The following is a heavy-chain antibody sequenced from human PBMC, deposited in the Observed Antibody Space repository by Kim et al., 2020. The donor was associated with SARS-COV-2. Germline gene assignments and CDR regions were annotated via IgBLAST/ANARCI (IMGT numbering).Heavy chain of an antibody. D-gene: IGHD6-13*01. CDR3: ATSIAAAGPFDY. Sequence: YYIPSLKSRVTISVDTSKNQFSLKLSSVTAADTAVYYCATSIAAAGPFDYWDQGTLVTVSS. J-gene: IGHJ4*02. V-gene: IGHV4-31*02.